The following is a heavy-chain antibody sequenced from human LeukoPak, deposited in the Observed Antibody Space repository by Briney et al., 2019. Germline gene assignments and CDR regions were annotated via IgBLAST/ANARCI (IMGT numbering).Heavy chain of an antibody. J-gene: IGHJ4*02. CDR2: IYYNERS. CDR3: ARSPQYFDRLLDGDSHYFFDS. D-gene: IGHD3-9*01. Sequence: PSETLSLTCTVSGDSISSYFWSWIRQPPGRGLEWIGYIYYNERSNYNPSLRSRVSISIDTSKNQFSLKLNSVAAADSAVYYCARSPQYFDRLLDGDSHYFFDSWGQGTLVTVSS. CDR1: GDSISSYF. V-gene: IGHV4-59*12.